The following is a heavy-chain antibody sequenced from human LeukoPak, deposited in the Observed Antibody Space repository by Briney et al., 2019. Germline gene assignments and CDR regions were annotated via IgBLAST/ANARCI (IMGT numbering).Heavy chain of an antibody. D-gene: IGHD6-13*01. CDR3: ARPRTYSSSWSPFDY. V-gene: IGHV3-33*01. CDR2: IWYDGSNK. Sequence: PGRSLRLSCAASGFXFNSYGMHWVRQAPGKGLEWVALIWYDGSNKYYADSVKGRFTISRDNSKNTLYLQMNSLRAEDTAVYYCARPRTYSSSWSPFDYWGQGTLVTVSS. J-gene: IGHJ4*02. CDR1: GFXFNSYG.